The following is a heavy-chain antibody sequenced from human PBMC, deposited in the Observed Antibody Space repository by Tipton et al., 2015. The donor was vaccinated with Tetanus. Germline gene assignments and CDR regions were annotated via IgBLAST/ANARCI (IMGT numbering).Heavy chain of an antibody. D-gene: IGHD3-3*01. Sequence: TLSLTCTVSGGSLRGGDHYWSWIRQPPGKGLEWLGSIFCRGSSNSNYFPKSRITDPKETSKNPFPLNLASVTAADTAVYFCARANFDSSKKGPFDSWGQGIPVIVSA. V-gene: IGHV4-61*03. J-gene: IGHJ4*02. CDR3: ARANFDSSKKGPFDS. CDR2: IFCRGSS. CDR1: GGSLRGGDHY.